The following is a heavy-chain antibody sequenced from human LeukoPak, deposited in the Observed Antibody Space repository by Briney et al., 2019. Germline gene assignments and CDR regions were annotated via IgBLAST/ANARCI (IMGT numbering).Heavy chain of an antibody. CDR2: IKSKTYGGTT. Sequence: PGGSLRLSCAASGFTFSNAWFSWVRQAPGKGLEWVGRIKSKTYGGTTDYAAPVTGRFTISRDDSKNTLYLQMNSLKSEDTAVYYCSADYYDQKHFDYWGQGTLVSVSS. CDR1: GFTFSNAW. J-gene: IGHJ4*02. CDR3: SADYYDQKHFDY. V-gene: IGHV3-15*01. D-gene: IGHD3-22*01.